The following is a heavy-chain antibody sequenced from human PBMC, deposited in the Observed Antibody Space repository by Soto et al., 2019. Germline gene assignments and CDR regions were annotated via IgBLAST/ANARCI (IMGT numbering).Heavy chain of an antibody. CDR2: ISGSGGST. Sequence: EVQLLESGGGLVQPGGSLRLSCAASGFTFSSYAMSWVRQAPGKGLEWVSVISGSGGSTYYADSVKGRFTISRDTTKSTLDLQMNSLRAKDTAVYYCASPERHGGGFGEGFFDYWGQGTLVTVSS. V-gene: IGHV3-23*01. CDR3: ASPERHGGGFGEGFFDY. CDR1: GFTFSSYA. J-gene: IGHJ4*02. D-gene: IGHD3-10*01.